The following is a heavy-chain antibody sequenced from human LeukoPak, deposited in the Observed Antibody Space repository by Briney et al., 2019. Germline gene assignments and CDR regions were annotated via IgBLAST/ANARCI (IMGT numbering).Heavy chain of an antibody. J-gene: IGHJ4*02. V-gene: IGHV1-69*13. CDR2: IIPIFGTA. Sequence: SVKVSCKASGGTFSSYAISWVRQALGQGLEWMGGIIPIFGTANYAQKFQGRVTITADESTSTAYMELSSLRSEDTAVYYCARVPGSFVEWYLFDYWGQGTLVTVSS. CDR3: ARVPGSFVEWYLFDY. D-gene: IGHD3-3*01. CDR1: GGTFSSYA.